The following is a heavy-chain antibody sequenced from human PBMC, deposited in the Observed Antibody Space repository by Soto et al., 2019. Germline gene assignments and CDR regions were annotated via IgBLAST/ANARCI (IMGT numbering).Heavy chain of an antibody. V-gene: IGHV4-39*01. CDR3: ARQVAGMDFDY. J-gene: IGHJ4*02. CDR2: IYYSGST. D-gene: IGHD6-19*01. Sequence: QLQLQESGPGLVKPSETLSLTCTVSGGSISSSSYYWGWIRQPPGKGLEWIGSIYYSGSTYYNPSLKSRVTISVDTSKNQFSLKLSSVTAADTAVYYCARQVAGMDFDYWGQGTLVTVSS. CDR1: GGSISSSSYY.